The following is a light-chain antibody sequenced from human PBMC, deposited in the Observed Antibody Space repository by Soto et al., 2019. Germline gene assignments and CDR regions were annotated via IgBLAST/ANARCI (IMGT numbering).Light chain of an antibody. CDR2: DAS. CDR3: QQYSDYSPWT. V-gene: IGKV1-5*01. J-gene: IGKJ1*01. CDR1: QSIDSW. Sequence: DIQMTQSPSTLSASVGDRVTITCRASQSIDSWLAWYQLKPGKAPRLLIYDASTLESGVPSGLSGSGSGTEFTLTISSLQPDDFATYCCQQYSDYSPWTFGQGTKVQIK.